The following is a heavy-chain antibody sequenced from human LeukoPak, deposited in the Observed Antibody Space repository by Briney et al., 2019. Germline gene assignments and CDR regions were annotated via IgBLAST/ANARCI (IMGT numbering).Heavy chain of an antibody. J-gene: IGHJ6*03. CDR1: GGSISSYY. CDR3: ARLNSNYYYHMDV. Sequence: PSETLSLTCTVSGGSISSYYWSWIRQPPGKGLEWLGYMYYSGSTNYNPSLKSRVTISVDMSKNQVSLKLSSVTAADTAVYYCARLNSNYYYHMDVWGKGTTVTISS. V-gene: IGHV4-59*12. CDR2: MYYSGST. D-gene: IGHD2/OR15-2a*01.